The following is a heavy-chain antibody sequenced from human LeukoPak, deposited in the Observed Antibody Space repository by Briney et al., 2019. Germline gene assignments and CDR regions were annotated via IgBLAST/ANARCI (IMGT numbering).Heavy chain of an antibody. CDR1: GFTVSSNY. V-gene: IGHV3-66*01. CDR3: AHDYGDYPYYFDY. CDR2: IYSGGST. D-gene: IGHD4-17*01. J-gene: IGHJ4*02. Sequence: GGSLRLSCAASGFTVSSNYMSWVRQAPGKGLEWVSVIYSGGSTYYADSVKGRFTISRDNSKNTLYLQMNSLRAEDTALYYCAHDYGDYPYYFDYWGQGTLVTVSS.